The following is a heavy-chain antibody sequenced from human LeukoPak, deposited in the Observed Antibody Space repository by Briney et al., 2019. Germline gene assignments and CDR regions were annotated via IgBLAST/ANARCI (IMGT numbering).Heavy chain of an antibody. D-gene: IGHD2-2*01. CDR1: GYTFTGYY. J-gene: IGHJ1*01. Sequence: ASFKVSCKASGYTFTGYYMHWVRQAPRQRVEGMVWINPNSGGTNYAQKFQGRVTMTRDTSISTAYMELSRLRSDDTAVYYCARGTPAAMVGSTNFQHWGQGTLVTVSS. V-gene: IGHV1-2*02. CDR2: INPNSGGT. CDR3: ARGTPAAMVGSTNFQH.